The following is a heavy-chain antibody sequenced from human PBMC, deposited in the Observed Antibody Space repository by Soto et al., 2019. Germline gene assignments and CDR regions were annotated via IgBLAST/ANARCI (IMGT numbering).Heavy chain of an antibody. D-gene: IGHD6-19*01. J-gene: IGHJ5*02. CDR1: GYIFTDYY. V-gene: IGHV1-2*02. Sequence: ASVKVCCEASGYIFTDYYIHWVLQAPGQGLEWMGWINPNSGGTNYAQKFQGRVTMTRDTSISTAYMELNRLTSDDTAVFYCARIIRYSSPLGLWLDPWGQGTLVTVSS. CDR3: ARIIRYSSPLGLWLDP. CDR2: INPNSGGT.